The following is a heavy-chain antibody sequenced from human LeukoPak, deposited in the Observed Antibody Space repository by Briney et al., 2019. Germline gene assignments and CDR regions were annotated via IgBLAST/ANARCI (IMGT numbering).Heavy chain of an antibody. V-gene: IGHV3-9*01. Sequence: GGSLRLSCAASGFTFDDYAMHWVRHAPGKGLEWVSGISWNSGSIGYADSVKGRFTISRDNAKNSLYLQMNSLRAEDTALYYCAKDNVAAAGTDYYYGMDVWGQGTTVTVS. D-gene: IGHD6-13*01. J-gene: IGHJ6*02. CDR2: ISWNSGSI. CDR3: AKDNVAAAGTDYYYGMDV. CDR1: GFTFDDYA.